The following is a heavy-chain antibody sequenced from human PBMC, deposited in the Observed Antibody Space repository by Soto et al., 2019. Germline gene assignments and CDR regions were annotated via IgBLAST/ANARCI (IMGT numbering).Heavy chain of an antibody. J-gene: IGHJ6*02. V-gene: IGHV5-51*01. CDR3: AASIFYYGMNV. CDR2: IYPGDSDT. CDR1: GYTFTNYW. Sequence: GEYLKISCKGSGYTFTNYWIGWVRQMPGKGPEWMGIIYPGDSDTKYNPSFQGQVTISADKSITNTYLQWSSLKASDTAIYYCAASIFYYGMNVWGQGTTVTVSS.